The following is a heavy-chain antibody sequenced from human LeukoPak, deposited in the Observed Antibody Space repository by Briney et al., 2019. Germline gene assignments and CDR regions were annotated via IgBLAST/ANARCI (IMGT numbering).Heavy chain of an antibody. CDR1: GFTFSNYA. V-gene: IGHV3-23*01. D-gene: IGHD5-12*01. CDR3: ATLMRGPTGYSGYGGEDY. CDR2: ITGSGGST. Sequence: GGSLRLSCAASGFTFSNYAMTWVRQAQGKGLQWVSAITGSGGSTYYADSVKGWFAISRDNSKNTLYLQMNSLRAEDTAVYYCATLMRGPTGYSGYGGEDYWGQGALVTVSS. J-gene: IGHJ4*02.